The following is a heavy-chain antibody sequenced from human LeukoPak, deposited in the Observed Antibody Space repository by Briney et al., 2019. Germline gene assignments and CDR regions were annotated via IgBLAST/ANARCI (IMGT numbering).Heavy chain of an antibody. V-gene: IGHV3-66*01. CDR1: GFTVSSNY. CDR2: IYSGGST. Sequence: GGSLRLSCAASGFTVSSNYMSWVRQAPGKGLEWVSVIYSGGSTYYADSVKGRFTISRDDSKNTLYLQMNSLRAEDTAVYYCARDQGSYWGGDCYWDYWGQGTLVTVS. CDR3: ARDQGSYWGGDCYWDY. J-gene: IGHJ4*02. D-gene: IGHD2-21*02.